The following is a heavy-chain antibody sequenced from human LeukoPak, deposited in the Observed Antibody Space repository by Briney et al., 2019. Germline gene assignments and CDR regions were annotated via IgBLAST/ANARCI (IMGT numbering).Heavy chain of an antibody. J-gene: IGHJ4*02. CDR2: IHYTGST. Sequence: PSETLSLTCTVSGGSISSYYWSWIRQPPGKGLEWLGHIHYTGSTNYNPSLMSRVTISVDTSKNQFSLKLSSVTAADTAVYYCARVGAGSSWYDYWGQGTLVTVSS. V-gene: IGHV4-59*01. D-gene: IGHD6-13*01. CDR1: GGSISSYY. CDR3: ARVGAGSSWYDY.